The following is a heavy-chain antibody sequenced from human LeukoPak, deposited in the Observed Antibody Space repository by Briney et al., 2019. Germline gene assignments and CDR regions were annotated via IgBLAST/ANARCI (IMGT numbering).Heavy chain of an antibody. D-gene: IGHD4-17*01. Sequence: SQTLSLTCTVSGGSISSYYWSWIRQPPGKGLEWIGYIYYSGSTNYNPSLKSRVTISVDTSKNQFSLKLSSVTAADTAVYYCARGDDYGDYYYYYMDVWGKGTTVTVSS. CDR2: IYYSGST. CDR3: ARGDDYGDYYYYYMDV. CDR1: GGSISSYY. J-gene: IGHJ6*03. V-gene: IGHV4-59*01.